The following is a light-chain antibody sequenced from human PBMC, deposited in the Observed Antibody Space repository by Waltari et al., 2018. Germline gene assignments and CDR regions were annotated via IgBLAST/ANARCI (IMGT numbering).Light chain of an antibody. J-gene: IGLJ1*01. V-gene: IGLV2-8*01. CDR3: CSYAGSNNYV. CDR1: SSDVGGYNY. Sequence: QSALTQPPSASGSLGQSVTISCSGTSSDVGGYNYVSWYQQHPGKAPKLIIYEVTKPPSGVPDRFSGSKSGKTASLTVSGLQADDEADYYCCSYAGSNNYVFGPGTKVTVL. CDR2: EVT.